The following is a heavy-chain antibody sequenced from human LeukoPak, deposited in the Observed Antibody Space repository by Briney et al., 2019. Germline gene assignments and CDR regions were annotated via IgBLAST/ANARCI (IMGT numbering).Heavy chain of an antibody. Sequence: GGSLRLSCSASGLTFSSYAMHWVRQAPGKGLEYVSAISSNGGSTYYADSVKGRFTISRDNSKNTLYLQMSSLRAEDTAVYYCVKGEMATNTKTFDYWGQGTLVTVSS. J-gene: IGHJ4*02. V-gene: IGHV3-64D*06. D-gene: IGHD5-24*01. CDR3: VKGEMATNTKTFDY. CDR1: GLTFSSYA. CDR2: ISSNGGST.